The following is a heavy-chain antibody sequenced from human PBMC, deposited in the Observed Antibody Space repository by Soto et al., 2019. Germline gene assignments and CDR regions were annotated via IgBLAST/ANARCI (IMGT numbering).Heavy chain of an antibody. CDR1: GGSISSSSYY. J-gene: IGHJ4*02. V-gene: IGHV4-39*01. Sequence: SETLSLTCTVSGGSISSSSYYWGWIRQPPGKGLEWIGSIYYSGSTYYNPSLKSRVTISVDTSKNQFSLKLSSVTAADTAVYYCARFGIAVAGTALFDYWGQGTLVTVSS. D-gene: IGHD6-19*01. CDR2: IYYSGST. CDR3: ARFGIAVAGTALFDY.